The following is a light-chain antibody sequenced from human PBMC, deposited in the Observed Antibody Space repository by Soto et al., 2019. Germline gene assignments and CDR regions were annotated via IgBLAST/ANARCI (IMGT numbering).Light chain of an antibody. J-gene: IGLJ2*01. V-gene: IGLV1-51*01. CDR1: SSNIGRNS. Sequence: QAVLTQPPSLSAAPGQKVTISCSGSSSNIGRNSVSWDQHLPGTAPKLLIYDNDKRPSGIPDRFSGSKSGTSATLGITGLQTGDEADYYCGAWDNSLTVVVFGGGTKLTVL. CDR2: DND. CDR3: GAWDNSLTVVV.